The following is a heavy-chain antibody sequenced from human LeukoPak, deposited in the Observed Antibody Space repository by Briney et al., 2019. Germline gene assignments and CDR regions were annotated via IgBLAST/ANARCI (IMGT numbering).Heavy chain of an antibody. J-gene: IGHJ3*02. Sequence: SVKVSCKASGGTFSSYAISWVRQAPGQGLEWMGGIIPIFGTANYAQKFQGRVTITADESTSTAYMELSSLRSEDTAVYYCARDLSTEIVVVPAASRAFDIWGQGTMVTVSS. CDR1: GGTFSSYA. V-gene: IGHV1-69*13. CDR2: IIPIFGTA. D-gene: IGHD2-2*01. CDR3: ARDLSTEIVVVPAASRAFDI.